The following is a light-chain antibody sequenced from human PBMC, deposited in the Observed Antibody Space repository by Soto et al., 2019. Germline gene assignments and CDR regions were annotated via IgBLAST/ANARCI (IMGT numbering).Light chain of an antibody. Sequence: QSALTQPPSASGSPGQSVTISCTGTSSDVGAYIFVSWYQQHPGKAPKLMVYDVNRRPPGVPDRFFGSKSGNTASLTVSGLQAEDEADYYCVSFAGGTYVFGTGTKVTLL. V-gene: IGLV2-8*01. CDR2: DVN. J-gene: IGLJ1*01. CDR1: SSDVGAYIF. CDR3: VSFAGGTYV.